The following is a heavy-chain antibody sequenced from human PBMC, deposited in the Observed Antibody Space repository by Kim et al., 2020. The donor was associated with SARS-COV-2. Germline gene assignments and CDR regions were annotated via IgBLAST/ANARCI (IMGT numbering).Heavy chain of an antibody. CDR2: IYYSGST. J-gene: IGHJ5*02. CDR3: ARSLPRDSYCDYIGDNWFDP. CDR1: GGSISSGGYY. D-gene: IGHD4-17*01. V-gene: IGHV4-31*03. Sequence: SETLSLTCTVSGGSISSGGYYWSWIRQHPGKGLEWIGYIYYSGSTYYNPSLKSRVTISVDTSKNQFSLKLSSVTAADTAVYYCARSLPRDSYCDYIGDNWFDPWGQGTLVTVSS.